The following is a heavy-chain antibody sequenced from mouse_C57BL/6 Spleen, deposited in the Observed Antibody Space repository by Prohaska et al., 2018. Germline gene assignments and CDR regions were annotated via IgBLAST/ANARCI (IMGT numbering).Heavy chain of an antibody. D-gene: IGHD1-1*01. CDR1: GYTFTSYG. CDR2: IYPRIGNT. V-gene: IGHV1-81*01. CDR3: ARSSFDY. Sequence: PGASVKLSCKASGYTFTSYGLSWVKQRTGQGLEWIGEIYPRIGNTDYNEKFKGNATLTADKASSTAYMELRSLTSEDAAVYFCARSSFDYWGQGTTLTVSS. J-gene: IGHJ2*01.